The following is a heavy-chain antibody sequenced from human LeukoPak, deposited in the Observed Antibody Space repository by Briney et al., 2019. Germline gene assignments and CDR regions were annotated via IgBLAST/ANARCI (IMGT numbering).Heavy chain of an antibody. Sequence: GGSLRLSCAASGFTFSSYAMSLVRQAPGKGLEWVSAISGSGGSTYYADSVKGRFTISRDNSKSTLYLQMNSLRAEDTAVYYCAKDTHIVVVPAATRDYWGQGTLVTVSS. J-gene: IGHJ4*02. CDR1: GFTFSSYA. CDR3: AKDTHIVVVPAATRDY. CDR2: ISGSGGST. V-gene: IGHV3-23*01. D-gene: IGHD2-2*01.